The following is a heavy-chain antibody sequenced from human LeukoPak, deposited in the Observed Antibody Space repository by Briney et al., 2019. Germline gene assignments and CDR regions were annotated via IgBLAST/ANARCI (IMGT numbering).Heavy chain of an antibody. CDR1: GFTFSSYG. J-gene: IGHJ4*02. Sequence: GGSLRLSCAASGFTFSSYGMHWVRQAPGKGLEWVAFIRYDGSNKYYADSVKGRFTISRDNSKNTLYLQMNSLRAEDTAVYYCAKDLNSSWYGAPLDYWGQGTLVTVSS. CDR2: IRYDGSNK. V-gene: IGHV3-30*02. CDR3: AKDLNSSWYGAPLDY. D-gene: IGHD6-13*01.